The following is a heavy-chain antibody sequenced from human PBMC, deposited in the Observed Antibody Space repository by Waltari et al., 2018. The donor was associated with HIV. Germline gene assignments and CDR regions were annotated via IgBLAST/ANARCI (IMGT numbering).Heavy chain of an antibody. V-gene: IGHV4-61*02. J-gene: IGHJ4*02. Sequence: QVQLQESGPGLVKPSQTLSLTCTVSGGPIRSGSYYWSWIRQPAGKGLEWIGRIYTSGSTNYNPSLKSRVTISVDTSKNQFSLKLSSVTAADTAVYYCAREGYCTNGVCPPGYWGQGTLVTVSS. CDR2: IYTSGST. D-gene: IGHD2-8*01. CDR1: GGPIRSGSYY. CDR3: AREGYCTNGVCPPGY.